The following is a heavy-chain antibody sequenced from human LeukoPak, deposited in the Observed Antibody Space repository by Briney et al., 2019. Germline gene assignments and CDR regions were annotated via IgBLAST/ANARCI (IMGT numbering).Heavy chain of an antibody. CDR2: IRSKANSYAT. CDR1: GFTFSGSA. D-gene: IGHD3-22*01. J-gene: IGHJ4*02. V-gene: IGHV3-73*01. CDR3: TRNNYYYDSSGYYYVEN. Sequence: GGSLRLSCAASGFTFSGSAMHWVRQASGKGLEWVGRIRSKANSYATAYAASVKGRFTISRDDSKNTAYLQMNSLKTEDTAVYYCTRNNYYYDSSGYYYVENWGQGTLVTVSS.